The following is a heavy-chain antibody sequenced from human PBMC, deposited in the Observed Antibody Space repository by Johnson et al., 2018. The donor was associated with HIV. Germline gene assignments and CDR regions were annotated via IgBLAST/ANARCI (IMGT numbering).Heavy chain of an antibody. CDR3: ARDPTIAWDLKGDAFDI. D-gene: IGHD1-26*01. V-gene: IGHV3-11*01. J-gene: IGHJ3*02. Sequence: QVQLVESGGGLVTPGGSLRISCSGSGLTLRNAWMTWVRQAPGKGLEWVSYISSSGSTIYYADSVKGRFTISRDNAKNSLYLQMNSLRAEDTALYYCARDPTIAWDLKGDAFDIWGQGTMVTVSS. CDR2: ISSSGSTI. CDR1: GLTLRNAW.